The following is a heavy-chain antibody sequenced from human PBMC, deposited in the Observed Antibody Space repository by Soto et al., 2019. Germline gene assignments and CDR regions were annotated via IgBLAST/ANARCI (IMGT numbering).Heavy chain of an antibody. CDR1: GVNSGVSSGF. D-gene: IGHD4-4*01. J-gene: IGHJ4*02. V-gene: IGHV4-39*01. CDR3: ARTTGRHLDF. Sequence: LVTLSLTCSVAGVNSGVSSGFWSWVRQPPGKGLEWIGNIDYSGTAYFNPSLGTRVTFPVDTSKNQFSLTLYSVTAADTAVYYCARTTGRHLDFWGQGILVTVSS. CDR2: IDYSGTA.